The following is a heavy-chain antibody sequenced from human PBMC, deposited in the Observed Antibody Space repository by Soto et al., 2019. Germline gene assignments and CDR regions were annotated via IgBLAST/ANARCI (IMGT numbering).Heavy chain of an antibody. Sequence: LETLSLTCTVSGGSSIGYYWSWIRQPPGKGLEWIGYMYNTGSTVYNPSFKSRVTISVDTSKNQFSLKLNSVTAADTAVYYCARDLWGYCGTDCYPLDVWGQGTTVTVSS. V-gene: IGHV4-59*01. J-gene: IGHJ6*02. CDR1: GGSSIGYY. CDR2: MYNTGST. D-gene: IGHD2-21*02. CDR3: ARDLWGYCGTDCYPLDV.